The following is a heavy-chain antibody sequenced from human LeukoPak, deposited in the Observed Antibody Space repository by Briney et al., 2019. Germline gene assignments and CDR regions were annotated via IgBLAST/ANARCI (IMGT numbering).Heavy chain of an antibody. D-gene: IGHD6-19*01. V-gene: IGHV4-39*07. CDR2: IYYSGST. Sequence: SETLSLTCTVSGGSISSSSYYWGWIRQPPGKGLEWIGSIYYSGSTYYNPSLKSRVTISVDTSKNQFSLKLSSVTAADTAVYYCARDRPGGWADDAFDIWGQGTMVTVSS. CDR3: ARDRPGGWADDAFDI. J-gene: IGHJ3*02. CDR1: GGSISSSSYY.